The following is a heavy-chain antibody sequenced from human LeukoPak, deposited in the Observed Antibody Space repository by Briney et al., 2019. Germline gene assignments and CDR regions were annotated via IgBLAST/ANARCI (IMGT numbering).Heavy chain of an antibody. D-gene: IGHD6-6*01. CDR1: GGTFSSYA. J-gene: IGHJ5*02. CDR2: IIPIFGTA. CDR3: ARDSISLRSAYNWFDP. Sequence: ASVKVSCKASGGTFSSYAISWVRQAPGQGLEWMGGIIPIFGTANYAQKFQGRGTITADESTSTAYMELSSLRSEDTAVYYCARDSISLRSAYNWFDPWGQGTLVTVSS. V-gene: IGHV1-69*01.